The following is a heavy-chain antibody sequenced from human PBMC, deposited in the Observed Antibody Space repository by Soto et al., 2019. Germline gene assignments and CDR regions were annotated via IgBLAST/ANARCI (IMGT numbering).Heavy chain of an antibody. CDR1: GGSISSSSYY. Sequence: QLQLQESGPGLVKPSETLSLTCTVSGGSISSSSYYWGWIRQPPGKGLEWIGSIYYSGSTYYNPSLKSRVTISVDTSKNPFSLKLSSVTAADTAVYYCARDYPPRYCSSTSCYESNWFDPWGQGTLVTVSS. J-gene: IGHJ5*02. CDR3: ARDYPPRYCSSTSCYESNWFDP. D-gene: IGHD2-2*01. CDR2: IYYSGST. V-gene: IGHV4-39*02.